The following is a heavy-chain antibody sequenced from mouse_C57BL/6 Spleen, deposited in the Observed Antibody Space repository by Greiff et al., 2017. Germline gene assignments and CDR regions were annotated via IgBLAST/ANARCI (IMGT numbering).Heavy chain of an antibody. CDR3: ARNEDGSSPTFDV. Sequence: VKLLESGPGLVAPSPSLSITCTVSGFSLTSYAISWVRQPPGKGLEWLGVIWPGSGTNYNSALKTGLSISKDNSKSQVFVKMNRLQADDTTRYYCARNEDGSSPTFDVGGTGTTVTVSS. V-gene: IGHV2-9-1*01. D-gene: IGHD1-1*01. CDR2: IWPGSGT. J-gene: IGHJ1*03. CDR1: GFSLTSYA.